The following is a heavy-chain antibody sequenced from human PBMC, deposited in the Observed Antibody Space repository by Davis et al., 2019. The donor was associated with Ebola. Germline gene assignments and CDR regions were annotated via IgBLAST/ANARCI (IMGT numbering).Heavy chain of an antibody. CDR2: ISDSGDAT. Sequence: GESLKISCAASGFSFSNYVMSWVRQAPGKGLEWVSSISDSGDATYYTDSVKGRFSISRDTAKNTLFLQMNSLRVEDTAVYYCAKDFGGPVDSWGQGTLVTVSS. CDR3: AKDFGGPVDS. J-gene: IGHJ4*02. V-gene: IGHV3-23*01. D-gene: IGHD3-3*01. CDR1: GFSFSNYV.